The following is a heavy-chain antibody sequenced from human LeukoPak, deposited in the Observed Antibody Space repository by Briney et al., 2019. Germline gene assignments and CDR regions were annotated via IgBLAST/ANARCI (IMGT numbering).Heavy chain of an antibody. CDR2: ISYDGSNK. Sequence: GGSLRLSCAASGFTFSSYAMHWVRQAPGKGLEWVAVISYDGSNKYYADSVKGRFTISRDNSKNTLYLQMNSLRAEDTAVYYCAKDQEDILTGYGFDYWGQGTLVTVSS. CDR3: AKDQEDILTGYGFDY. D-gene: IGHD3-9*01. CDR1: GFTFSSYA. J-gene: IGHJ4*02. V-gene: IGHV3-30-3*01.